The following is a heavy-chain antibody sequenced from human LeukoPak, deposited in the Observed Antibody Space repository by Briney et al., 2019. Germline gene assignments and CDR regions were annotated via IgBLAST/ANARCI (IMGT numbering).Heavy chain of an antibody. Sequence: GGSLRLSCAASGFTFSSYWMSWVRQAPGKGLEWVANIKQDGSEKYYVDSVKGRFTISRDNAKNSLYLQMNSLRAEDTAVYYCARVDTIFGVVIGDAFDIWGQGTMVTVSS. D-gene: IGHD3-3*01. CDR1: GFTFSSYW. CDR3: ARVDTIFGVVIGDAFDI. J-gene: IGHJ3*02. CDR2: IKQDGSEK. V-gene: IGHV3-7*01.